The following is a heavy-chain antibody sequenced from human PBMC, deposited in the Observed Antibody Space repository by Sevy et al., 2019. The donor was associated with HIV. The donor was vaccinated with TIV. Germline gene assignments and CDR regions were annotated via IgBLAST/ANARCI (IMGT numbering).Heavy chain of an antibody. CDR2: LRYDGSNK. V-gene: IGHV3-30*02. CDR1: GFTFSSYG. J-gene: IGHJ6*02. Sequence: GGSLRLSCAASGFTFSSYGMHWVRQAPGKGLEWVAFLRYDGSNKYYADSVKGRFTISRDNSKNTLYLQMNSLRAEDTAVYYCAKDLINRYSSSYYGMDVWGHGTTVTVSS. CDR3: AKDLINRYSSSYYGMDV. D-gene: IGHD6-13*01.